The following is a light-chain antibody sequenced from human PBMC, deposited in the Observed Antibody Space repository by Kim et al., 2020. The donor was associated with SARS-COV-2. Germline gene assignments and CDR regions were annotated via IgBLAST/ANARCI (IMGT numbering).Light chain of an antibody. J-gene: IGLJ2*01. Sequence: QQVTISDSGNSSNIGNNYVSWYQQFPGTAPKLLIYDNFERPSGIPDRFSGSKSGSSATLGITGLQTGDEADYYCATSHTRLNGRLFGGGTQLTVL. CDR3: ATSHTRLNGRL. CDR2: DNF. V-gene: IGLV1-51*01. CDR1: SSNIGNNY.